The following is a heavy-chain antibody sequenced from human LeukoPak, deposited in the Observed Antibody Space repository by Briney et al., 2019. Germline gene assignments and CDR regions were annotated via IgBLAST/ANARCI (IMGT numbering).Heavy chain of an antibody. CDR1: GYSISSGYY. J-gene: IGHJ4*02. V-gene: IGHV4-38-2*02. CDR2: IYHSGST. CDR3: ARYLGIAAAGTLAFDY. Sequence: SETLSLTCTVSGYSISSGYYWGWIRQPPGKGLEWIGSIYHSGSTYYNPSLKSRVTISVDTSKNQFSLKLSSVTAADTAVYYCARYLGIAAAGTLAFDYWGQGTLVTVSS. D-gene: IGHD6-13*01.